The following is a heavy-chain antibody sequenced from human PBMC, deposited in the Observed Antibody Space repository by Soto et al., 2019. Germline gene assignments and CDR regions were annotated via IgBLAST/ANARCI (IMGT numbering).Heavy chain of an antibody. CDR3: AKGIVNYYDSSGYDY. Sequence: LRLSCAASGFTFDDYAMHWVRQAPGKGLEWVSGISWNSGSIGYADSVKGRFTISRDNAKNSLYLQMNSLRAEDTALYYCAKGIVNYYDSSGYDYWGQGTLVTVSS. V-gene: IGHV3-9*01. D-gene: IGHD3-22*01. CDR1: GFTFDDYA. J-gene: IGHJ4*02. CDR2: ISWNSGSI.